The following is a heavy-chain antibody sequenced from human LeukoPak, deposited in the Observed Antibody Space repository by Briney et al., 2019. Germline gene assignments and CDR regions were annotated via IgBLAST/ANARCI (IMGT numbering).Heavy chain of an antibody. Sequence: ASVKVSCKASGYTFTSYDINWVRQATGQGLEWMGWMNPNSGNTGYIQKLQNGVTMTRDTSIKTAYMELSSLTSEDTAVYYCAINTVTGSYWGQGTQVTVSS. D-gene: IGHD4-17*01. CDR3: AINTVTGSY. CDR2: MNPNSGNT. J-gene: IGHJ4*02. CDR1: GYTFTSYD. V-gene: IGHV1-8*01.